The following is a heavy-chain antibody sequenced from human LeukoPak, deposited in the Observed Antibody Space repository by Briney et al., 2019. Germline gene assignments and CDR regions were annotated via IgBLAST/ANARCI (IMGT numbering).Heavy chain of an antibody. CDR1: GGSFSGYY. Sequence: SETLSLTCAVYGGSFSGYYWSWIRQPPGKGLEWIGEINHSGSTNCNPSLKSRVTISVDTSKNQFSLKLSSVTAADTTVYYCARSILRYYYDASGYYPYYFDYWGLGMLVTVSS. D-gene: IGHD3-22*01. CDR3: ARSILRYYYDASGYYPYYFDY. V-gene: IGHV4-34*01. J-gene: IGHJ4*02. CDR2: INHSGST.